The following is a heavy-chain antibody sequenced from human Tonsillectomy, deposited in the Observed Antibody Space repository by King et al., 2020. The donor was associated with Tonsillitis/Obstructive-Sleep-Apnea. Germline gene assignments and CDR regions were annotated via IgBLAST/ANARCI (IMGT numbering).Heavy chain of an antibody. CDR1: GLTFSSYG. CDR3: AREWSGGSWYFDY. V-gene: IGHV3-33*01. CDR2: IWYDGRNE. Sequence: QLVQSGGGVVQPGRSLRLSCASSGLTFSSYGMHWVRQAPGKGLEWVAVIWYDGRNEYYVESVKGRFTISRDNSKNTLYLQMNSLRAEDTAVYYCAREWSGGSWYFDYWGQGILVTVSS. J-gene: IGHJ4*02. D-gene: IGHD1-26*01.